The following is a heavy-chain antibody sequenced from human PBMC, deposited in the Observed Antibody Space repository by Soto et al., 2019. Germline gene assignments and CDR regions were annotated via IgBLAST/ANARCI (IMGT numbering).Heavy chain of an antibody. CDR1: GFTFSAYS. CDR2: IDSSSGRTF. D-gene: IGHD3-10*01. CDR3: VRDVVGRGPRGEC. J-gene: IGHJ4*02. Sequence: EVKLVESGGGLVQPGGSLRLSCEASGFTFSAYSMIWVRQAPGKGLEWVSYIDSSSGRTFLYADSVQGRFTISRDEATNSMYLQMSSVRAEDTAVDYCVRDVVGRGPRGECWGRGTLAPVSS. V-gene: IGHV3-48*01.